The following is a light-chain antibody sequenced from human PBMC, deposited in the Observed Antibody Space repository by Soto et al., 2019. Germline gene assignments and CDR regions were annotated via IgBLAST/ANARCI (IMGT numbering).Light chain of an antibody. CDR3: QIYNSYPEA. CDR2: KAS. CDR1: QSISSW. V-gene: IGKV1-5*03. J-gene: IGKJ1*01. Sequence: DIQMTQSPSTMSASVRDRVTISCRASQSISSWLAWYQQKPGKAPKLLIYKASTLKSGVPSRFSGRRSGTEFTLTISSLQPDDLATYYSQIYNSYPEAVGQGTKVDIK.